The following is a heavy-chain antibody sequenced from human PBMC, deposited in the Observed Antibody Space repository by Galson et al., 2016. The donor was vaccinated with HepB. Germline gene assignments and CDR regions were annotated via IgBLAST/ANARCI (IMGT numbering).Heavy chain of an antibody. J-gene: IGHJ5*02. CDR3: AGEPPYTGAYNWFDT. V-gene: IGHV3-48*03. D-gene: IGHD7-27*01. CDR2: ISSSGNII. CDR1: GFTLSSYE. Sequence: SLRLSCAASGFTLSSYEMNWVRQAPGKGLEWVSSISSSGNIIYYADSVEGRFTISRDNAKNSLYLQMNSLRAEDTAVYYCAGEPPYTGAYNWFDTWGQGTLVTVSS.